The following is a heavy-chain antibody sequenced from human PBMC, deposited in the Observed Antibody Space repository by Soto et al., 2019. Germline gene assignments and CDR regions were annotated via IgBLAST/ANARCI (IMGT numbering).Heavy chain of an antibody. CDR1: GFTFRSFT. CDR3: TRDASRDSSARGWFDP. V-gene: IGHV3-21*01. CDR2: ISSNSAYI. D-gene: IGHD6-13*01. J-gene: IGHJ5*02. Sequence: GGSLRLSCAASGFTFRSFTMNWVRQAPGKGLEWVSTISSNSAYIYYTDALRGRFTIFRDNAKNSLHLQMNSLRAEDTAVYYCTRDASRDSSARGWFDPWGPGTLVTVPQ.